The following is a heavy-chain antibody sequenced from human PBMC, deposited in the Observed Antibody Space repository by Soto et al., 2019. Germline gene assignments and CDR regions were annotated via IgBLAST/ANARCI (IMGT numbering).Heavy chain of an antibody. V-gene: IGHV4-39*01. D-gene: IGHD6-19*01. CDR1: GGSISSSSYY. CDR2: IYYSGST. J-gene: IGHJ6*02. CDR3: ARHEGSGWSVYYYYGMDV. Sequence: PSETLSLTCTVSGGSISSSSYYWGWIRQPPGKGLEWIGSIYYSGSTYYNPSLKSRVTISVDTSKNQFSLKLSSVTAADTAVYYCARHEGSGWSVYYYYGMDVWGQGTTVTVSS.